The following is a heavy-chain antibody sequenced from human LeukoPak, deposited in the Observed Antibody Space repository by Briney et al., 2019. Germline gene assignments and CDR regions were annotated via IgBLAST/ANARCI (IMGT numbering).Heavy chain of an antibody. V-gene: IGHV3-11*01. D-gene: IGHD2-8*01. J-gene: IGHJ3*02. CDR2: ISSTGNTI. CDR3: ANLIVLMVYANNDAFDI. CDR1: GIILSDDF. Sequence: PGGSLRLSCAASGIILSDDFMSGIRQAPGEGLEWVAYISSTGNTILYADSVRGRFTISRDIAKNSLELEMNRLTAEDTAVDFCANLIVLMVYANNDAFDIWGQGTMVTVSS.